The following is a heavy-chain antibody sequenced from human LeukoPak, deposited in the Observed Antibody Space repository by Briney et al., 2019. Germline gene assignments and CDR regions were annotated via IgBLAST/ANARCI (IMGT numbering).Heavy chain of an antibody. CDR1: GYTPTDYY. CDR2: IIPNTGGT. CDR3: ARGSPSYAQWHFDL. Sequence: ASVTASCKAYGYTPTDYYLHWVRQAPGQGLEWMGWIIPNTGGTNYAQKLQDWVTLSSDTSISTAYMELSSLRSDDTAVYYCARGSPSYAQWHFDLWGRGTLVTVSS. D-gene: IGHD2/OR15-2a*01. V-gene: IGHV1-2*04. J-gene: IGHJ2*01.